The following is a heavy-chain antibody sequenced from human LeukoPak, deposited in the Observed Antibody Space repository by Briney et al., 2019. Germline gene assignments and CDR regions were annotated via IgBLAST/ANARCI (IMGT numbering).Heavy chain of an antibody. CDR3: ARHQTYYDFWSGYYTGWFDP. D-gene: IGHD3-3*01. J-gene: IGHJ5*02. V-gene: IGHV4-4*09. Sequence: SETLSLTCTVSGGTISSYYWSWIRQPPGKGQEWIGYIYTSGSTNYNPSLKSRVTISVDTSKNQFSLKLSSVTAADTAVYYCARHQTYYDFWSGYYTGWFDPWGQGTLVTVSS. CDR1: GGTISSYY. CDR2: IYTSGST.